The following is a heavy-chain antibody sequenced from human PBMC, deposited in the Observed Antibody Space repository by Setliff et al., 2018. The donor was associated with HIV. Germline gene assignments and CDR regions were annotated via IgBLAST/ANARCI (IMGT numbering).Heavy chain of an antibody. J-gene: IGHJ4*02. V-gene: IGHV4-61*08. CDR1: GGSISSGDYY. D-gene: IGHD3-22*01. CDR3: ARVLDYYDSSPYYFDY. CDR2: IYYSGST. Sequence: PSETLSLTCTVSGGSISSGDYYWSWIRQPPGKGLEWIGYIYYSGSTNYNPSLKSRVTISVDTSKSQFSLKLSSVTAADTAMYYCARVLDYYDSSPYYFDYWGQGTLVTVSS.